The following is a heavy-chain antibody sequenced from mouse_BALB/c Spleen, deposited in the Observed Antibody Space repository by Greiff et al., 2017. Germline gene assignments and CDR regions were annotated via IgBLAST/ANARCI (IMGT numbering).Heavy chain of an antibody. V-gene: IGHV1-69*02. CDR3: ARPYAMDY. CDR2: IDPSDSYT. CDR1: GYTFTSYW. Sequence: QVQLQQPGAELVKPGASVKLSCKASGYTFTSYWMHWVKQRPGQGLEWIGEIDPSDSYTNYNQKFKGKATLTVDKSSSTAYMQLRSLTSEDSAVYYCARPYAMDYWGQGTSVTVSS. J-gene: IGHJ4*01.